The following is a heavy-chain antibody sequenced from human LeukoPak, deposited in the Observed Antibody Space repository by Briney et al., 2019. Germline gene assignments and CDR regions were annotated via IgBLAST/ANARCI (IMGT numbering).Heavy chain of an antibody. V-gene: IGHV4-4*02. CDR1: GGSISSTNW. D-gene: IGHD7-27*01. Sequence: PSGTLSLTCGVSGGSISSTNWWSWVRQSPGQGLEWIGEISLTGLTNYNPSLKSRVTMALDKSKNHLSLNLTSVTAADTAVYYCSRVIGAFSPFGYWGQGTLVTVSS. CDR2: ISLTGLT. CDR3: SRVIGAFSPFGY. J-gene: IGHJ4*02.